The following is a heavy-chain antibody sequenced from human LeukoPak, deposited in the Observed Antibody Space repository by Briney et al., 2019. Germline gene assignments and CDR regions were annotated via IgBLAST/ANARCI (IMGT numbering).Heavy chain of an antibody. J-gene: IGHJ3*02. CDR1: GGSISSYY. Sequence: PSETLSLTCTASGGSISSYYWSWIRQPAGKGLEWIGRIYTSGSTNYNPSLKSRVTMSVDTSKNQFSLKLSSVTAADTAVYYCAMAAIDITYGAFDIWGQGTMVTVSS. CDR2: IYTSGST. V-gene: IGHV4-4*07. D-gene: IGHD1-14*01. CDR3: AMAAIDITYGAFDI.